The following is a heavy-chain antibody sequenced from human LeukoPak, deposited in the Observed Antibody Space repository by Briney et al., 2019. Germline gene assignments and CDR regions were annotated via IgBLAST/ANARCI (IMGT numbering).Heavy chain of an antibody. J-gene: IGHJ4*02. CDR3: AREAAGENIDY. D-gene: IGHD6-25*01. CDR1: GFTFSDYW. Sequence: GGSLRLSCAASGFTFSDYWISWVRQAPGKGLDWVAHINPDGGQRSYVASVKGRFTISRDNAKNSLYLQMNSLRAEDTAVYYCAREAAGENIDYWGQGTLVTGSS. V-gene: IGHV3-7*01. CDR2: INPDGGQR.